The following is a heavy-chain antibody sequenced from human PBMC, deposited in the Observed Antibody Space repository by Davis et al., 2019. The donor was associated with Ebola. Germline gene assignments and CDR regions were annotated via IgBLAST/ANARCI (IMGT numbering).Heavy chain of an antibody. D-gene: IGHD2-15*01. J-gene: IGHJ4*02. CDR3: AREGFDEGVPIA. Sequence: ASVKVSCKASGYTFTSYYMHWVRQAPGQGLEWMGIINPSGGSTSYAQKFQGRVTIIADGSTNTAYMELKPLTSEDTAMYYCAREGFDEGVPIAWGQGTLITVSS. CDR1: GYTFTSYY. CDR2: INPSGGST. V-gene: IGHV1-46*01.